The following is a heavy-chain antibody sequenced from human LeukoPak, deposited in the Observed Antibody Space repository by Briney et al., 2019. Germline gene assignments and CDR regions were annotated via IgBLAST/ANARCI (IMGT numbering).Heavy chain of an antibody. Sequence: AGSLRLSCAASGFTFSSYAMHWVRQAPGKGLEWVAVISYDGSNKYYADSVKGRFTISRDNSKNTLYLQMNSLRAEDTAVYYCAREGYCGGDCYIYFDYWGQGTLVTVSS. V-gene: IGHV3-30*04. CDR1: GFTFSSYA. J-gene: IGHJ4*02. D-gene: IGHD2-21*02. CDR3: AREGYCGGDCYIYFDY. CDR2: ISYDGSNK.